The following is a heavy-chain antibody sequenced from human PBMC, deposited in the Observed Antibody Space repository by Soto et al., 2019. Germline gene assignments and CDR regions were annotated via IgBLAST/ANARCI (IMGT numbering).Heavy chain of an antibody. D-gene: IGHD6-19*01. V-gene: IGHV4-4*02. CDR2: FFLSGNT. CDR3: ARQGGWYDIDS. Sequence: PSETLSLTCAVSGGSISSSNWWSWVRQPPGKGLEWIASFFLSGNTYYNPSLKSRVTISVDTSKNQFSLKLTSVIAADTAVYYCARQGGWYDIDSWGQGTLVTVSS. J-gene: IGHJ4*02. CDR1: GGSISSSNW.